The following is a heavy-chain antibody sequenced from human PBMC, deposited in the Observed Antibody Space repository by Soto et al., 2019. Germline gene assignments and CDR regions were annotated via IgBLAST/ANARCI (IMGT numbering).Heavy chain of an antibody. CDR2: VNAGNGNT. CDR1: GYTFTSYA. Sequence: QVQLVQSGAEVKKPGASVKVSCKASGYTFTSYALHWVRQAPGQRLEWMGWVNAGNGNTKYSQKFQGRVTITRDTSASTDYMELSRLRSEDTDVSYCARDLPPIDYWGQGTLVTVSS. V-gene: IGHV1-3*01. CDR3: ARDLPPIDY. J-gene: IGHJ4*02.